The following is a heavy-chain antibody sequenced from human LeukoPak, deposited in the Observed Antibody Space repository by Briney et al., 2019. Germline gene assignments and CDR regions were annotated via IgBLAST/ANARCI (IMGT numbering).Heavy chain of an antibody. CDR3: AKATGYSSGWYWDY. CDR2: IRYDGSNK. D-gene: IGHD6-19*01. V-gene: IGHV3-30*02. Sequence: GGSLRLSCAASGFTFSSYAMSWVRQAPGKGLEWVAFIRYDGSNKYYADSVKGRFTISRDNSKNTLYLQMNSLRAEDTAVYYCAKATGYSSGWYWDYWGQGTLVTVSS. J-gene: IGHJ4*02. CDR1: GFTFSSYA.